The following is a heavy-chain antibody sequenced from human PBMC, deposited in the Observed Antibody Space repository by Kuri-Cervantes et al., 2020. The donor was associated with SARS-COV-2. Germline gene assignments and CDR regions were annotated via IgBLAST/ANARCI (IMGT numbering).Heavy chain of an antibody. Sequence: GGSLRLSCAASGFIFSNYGMHWVRQSPGKGLEWVAFTSYDGSNAYYADSVRGRFTVSRDNSKNTLSLQMNGLRAEDTAVYYCAKDIGTRRTKFVTYDYWGQGDLVTVSS. D-gene: IGHD1-1*01. CDR2: TSYDGSNA. CDR1: GFIFSNYG. V-gene: IGHV3-30*18. CDR3: AKDIGTRRTKFVTYDY. J-gene: IGHJ4*02.